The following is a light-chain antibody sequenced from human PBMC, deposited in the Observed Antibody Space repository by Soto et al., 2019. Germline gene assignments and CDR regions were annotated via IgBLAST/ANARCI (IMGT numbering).Light chain of an antibody. CDR2: DAS. CDR3: QQYNSYSEGFT. Sequence: DIQMTQSPSSVSASVGDTVTITCRASQVISSWLVWYQQKPGKAPKLLIYDASSLESGVPSRFSGSGSGTEFTLTISSLQPDDFATYYCQQYNSYSEGFTFGPGTKVDIK. J-gene: IGKJ3*01. CDR1: QVISSW. V-gene: IGKV1-5*01.